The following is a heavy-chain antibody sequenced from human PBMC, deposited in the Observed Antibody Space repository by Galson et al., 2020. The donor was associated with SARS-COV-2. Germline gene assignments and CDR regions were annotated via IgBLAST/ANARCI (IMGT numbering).Heavy chain of an antibody. CDR3: AREKGSSGRAGRFDP. CDR1: GFTLSNSH. CDR2: SPNDGNNN. Sequence: GSLRLSCAASGFTLSNSHMHWLRQAPGEGLEWVALSPNDGNNNQYADSVKGRFTIPRDNSQNTLYLQMSGLRVDDTALYYWAREKGSSGRAGRFDPWGQGTLVTVSS. V-gene: IGHV3-30-3*01. J-gene: IGHJ5*02. D-gene: IGHD3-22*01.